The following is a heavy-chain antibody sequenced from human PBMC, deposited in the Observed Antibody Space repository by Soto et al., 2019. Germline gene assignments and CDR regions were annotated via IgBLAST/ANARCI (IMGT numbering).Heavy chain of an antibody. J-gene: IGHJ4*02. CDR3: ARGPNWGYRFDS. Sequence: QVQLVQSGAEVKKPGSSVKVSCEASGGTFSGHAISWVRQAPGQGPEWMGGLIPLFGTTQHAQNFQDRLTITADKSTRTADMELTSLRFEDTAIYYCARGPNWGYRFDSWGQGTLVTVSS. D-gene: IGHD7-27*01. CDR1: GGTFSGHA. CDR2: LIPLFGTT. V-gene: IGHV1-69*06.